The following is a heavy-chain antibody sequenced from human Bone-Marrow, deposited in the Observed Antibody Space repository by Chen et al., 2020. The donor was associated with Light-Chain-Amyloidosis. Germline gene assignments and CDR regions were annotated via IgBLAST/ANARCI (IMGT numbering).Heavy chain of an antibody. D-gene: IGHD5-12*01. J-gene: IGHJ4*02. CDR1: GYTFPHYW. Sequence: EVQLEQSGPEVKKPGESLKISCKGSGYTFPHYWIGWVRQMPGKGLEWMGVIYPDDSDARDSPSFEGQVTISADKSITTAYLQWRSLKASDTAMYYCARRRDGYNFDYWGQGTLVTVSS. CDR3: ARRRDGYNFDY. V-gene: IGHV5-51*01. CDR2: IYPDDSDA.